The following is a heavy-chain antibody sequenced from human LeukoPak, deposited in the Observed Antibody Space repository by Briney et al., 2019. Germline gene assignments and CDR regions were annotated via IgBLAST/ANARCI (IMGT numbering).Heavy chain of an antibody. CDR1: GGTFSSYA. CDR2: IIPIFGTA. CDR3: ARGRGDYVNYFDY. D-gene: IGHD2-21*02. J-gene: IGHJ4*02. Sequence: ASVKVSCKASGGTFSSYAISWVRQAPGQGLEWMGGIIPIFGTANYAQKFQGRVTITADESTSAAYMELSSLRSEDTAVYYCARGRGDYVNYFDYWSQGTLVTVSS. V-gene: IGHV1-69*01.